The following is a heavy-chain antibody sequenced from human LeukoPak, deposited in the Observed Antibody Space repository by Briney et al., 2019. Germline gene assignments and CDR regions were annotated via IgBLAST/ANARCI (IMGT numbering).Heavy chain of an antibody. Sequence: PGGSLRLSCAVSGFXVSDYYISWVRQAPGKGLEWVSVIYSGGKTYYADSVKGRFTISRDDSKNTLHLQMNSLRAEDTAVYYCARINYYDGSGFYRDYWGQGTLVTVSS. D-gene: IGHD3-22*01. V-gene: IGHV3-53*01. CDR1: GFXVSDYY. J-gene: IGHJ4*02. CDR2: IYSGGKT. CDR3: ARINYYDGSGFYRDY.